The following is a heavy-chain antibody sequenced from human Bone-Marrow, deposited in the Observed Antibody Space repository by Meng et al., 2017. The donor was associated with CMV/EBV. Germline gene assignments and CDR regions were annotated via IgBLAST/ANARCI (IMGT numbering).Heavy chain of an antibody. CDR3: ARDPLDCSSTSCHNDY. J-gene: IGHJ4*02. V-gene: IGHV1-69*04. CDR1: GGTFSSYT. CDR2: IIPILGIA. Sequence: SVKVSCKASGGTFSSYTISWVRQAPGQGLEWMGRIIPILGIANYAQKFQGRVTITADKSTSTAYMELSSLRSEDTAVYYCARDPLDCSSTSCHNDYWGQGPLVTVSS. D-gene: IGHD2-2*01.